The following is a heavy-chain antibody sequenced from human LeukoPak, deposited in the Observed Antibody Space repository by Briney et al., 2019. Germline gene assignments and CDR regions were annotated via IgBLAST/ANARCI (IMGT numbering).Heavy chain of an antibody. J-gene: IGHJ5*02. CDR1: GGTFSSYA. V-gene: IGHV1-69*04. D-gene: IGHD4-17*01. CDR3: ASGGTTVTLNWFDP. CDR2: IIPIFGIA. Sequence: ASVKVSCKASGGTFSSYAISWVRQAPGQGLEWMGRIIPIFGIANYAQEFQGRVTITADKSTSTAYMELSSLRSEDTAVYYCASGGTTVTLNWFDPWGQGTLVTVSS.